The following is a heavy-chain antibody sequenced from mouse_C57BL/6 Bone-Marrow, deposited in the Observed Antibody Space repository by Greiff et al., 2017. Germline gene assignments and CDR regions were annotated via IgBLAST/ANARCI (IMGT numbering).Heavy chain of an antibody. V-gene: IGHV1-81*01. D-gene: IGHD2-5*01. CDR2: IYPRSGNT. Sequence: QVQLQQSGAELARPGASVKLSCKASGYTFTSYGISWVKQRTGQGLEWIGEIYPRSGNTYYNEKFKGKATLTADKSASTAYMELRSLTSEDSAVYFCARSNPYAMDYWGQGTSVTVSS. CDR3: ARSNPYAMDY. J-gene: IGHJ4*01. CDR1: GYTFTSYG.